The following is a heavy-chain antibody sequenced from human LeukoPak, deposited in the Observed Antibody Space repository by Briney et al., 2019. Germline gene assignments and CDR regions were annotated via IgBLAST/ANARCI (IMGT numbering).Heavy chain of an antibody. CDR3: AKAKGYYGSGSYIDY. J-gene: IGHJ4*02. V-gene: IGHV3-23*01. Sequence: PGGSLRLSCAASGFTFSSYAMSWVRQAPGKGLEWVSAISGSGGSTYYADSVKGRFTISRDNSKNTLYLRMNSLRAEDTAVYYCAKAKGYYGSGSYIDYWGQGTLVTVSS. D-gene: IGHD3-10*01. CDR2: ISGSGGST. CDR1: GFTFSSYA.